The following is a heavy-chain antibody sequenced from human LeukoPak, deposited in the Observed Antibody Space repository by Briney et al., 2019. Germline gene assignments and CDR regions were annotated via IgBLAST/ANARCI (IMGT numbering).Heavy chain of an antibody. V-gene: IGHV1-24*01. CDR2: FDPEDGET. D-gene: IGHD3-22*01. CDR1: GYTLTELS. Sequence: ASVKVSCKVSGYTLTELSMHWVRQAPGKGLEWMRGFDPEDGETIYAQKFQGRVTMTEDTSTDTAYMELSSLRSEDTAVYYCATVYYYDSSGYHQFDYWGQGTLVTVSS. J-gene: IGHJ4*02. CDR3: ATVYYYDSSGYHQFDY.